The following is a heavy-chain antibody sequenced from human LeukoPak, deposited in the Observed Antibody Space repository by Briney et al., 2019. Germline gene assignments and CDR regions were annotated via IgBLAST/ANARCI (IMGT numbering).Heavy chain of an antibody. CDR3: ARGPILRHFDYYMDV. J-gene: IGHJ6*03. CDR2: IKQDGSET. CDR1: DFTFSHHW. D-gene: IGHD3-9*01. Sequence: GGSLRLSCAASDFTFSHHWMTWVRQAPGKGLELVANIKQDGSETYYVDSVKGRFTISRDNAKNSLDMQMNSLRVEDTAVYYCARGPILRHFDYYMDVWGKGTTVIISS. V-gene: IGHV3-7*01.